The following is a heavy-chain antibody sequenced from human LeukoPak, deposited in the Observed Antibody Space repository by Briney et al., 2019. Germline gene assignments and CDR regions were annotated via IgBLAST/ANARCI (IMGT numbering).Heavy chain of an antibody. Sequence: SETLSLTCTVSGGSIKSYYWSWIRQPPGKGLEWIGYIYDSGSTNYNPSLKSRVTISLDAAKDQFSLRLSSVTAADTALYYCARVRWLNAYHHYYYMDVWGKGTTVTVSS. CDR2: IYDSGST. CDR1: GGSIKSYY. CDR3: ARVRWLNAYHHYYYMDV. D-gene: IGHD3-22*01. V-gene: IGHV4-59*01. J-gene: IGHJ6*03.